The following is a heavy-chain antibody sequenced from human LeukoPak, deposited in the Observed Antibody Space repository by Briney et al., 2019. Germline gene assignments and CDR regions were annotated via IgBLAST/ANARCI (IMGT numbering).Heavy chain of an antibody. D-gene: IGHD2-15*01. V-gene: IGHV3-33*01. Sequence: GGSLRLSRAASGFSFSSYLMHWVRQAPGKGLEWVALIGFDVSKIYYADSVKGRFTISRDNSKNTLYLQMNSLRDEDTAVYFCARERLENCNDGSCPDALDIWGQGTMVTISS. CDR1: GFSFSSYL. J-gene: IGHJ3*02. CDR2: IGFDVSKI. CDR3: ARERLENCNDGSCPDALDI.